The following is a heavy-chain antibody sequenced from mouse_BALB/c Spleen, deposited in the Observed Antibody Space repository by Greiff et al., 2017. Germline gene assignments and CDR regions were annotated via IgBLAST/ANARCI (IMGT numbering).Heavy chain of an antibody. D-gene: IGHD3-1*01. J-gene: IGHJ4*01. CDR3: ARDGSSCYDYAMDY. Sequence: QVQLQQSGAELAKPGASVKMSCKASGYTFTSYWMHWVKQRPGQGLEWIGYINPSTGYTEYNQKFKDKATLTADKSSSTAYMQLSSLTSEDSAVYYCARDGSSCYDYAMDYWGQGTSVTVSS. V-gene: IGHV1-7*01. CDR2: INPSTGYT. CDR1: GYTFTSYW.